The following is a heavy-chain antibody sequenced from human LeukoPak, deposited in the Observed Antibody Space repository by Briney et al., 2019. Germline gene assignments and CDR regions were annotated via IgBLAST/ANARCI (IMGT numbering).Heavy chain of an antibody. Sequence: ASVKVSCKASGYTFTSYYMHWVRQAPGQGLEWMGIINPSGGSTSYAQKLQGRVTMTTDTSTSTAYMELRSLRSDDTAVYYCATPKLYYDSSSYYYYGMDVWGQGTTVTVSS. CDR2: INPSGGST. CDR1: GYTFTSYY. J-gene: IGHJ6*02. V-gene: IGHV1-46*01. D-gene: IGHD3-3*01. CDR3: ATPKLYYDSSSYYYYGMDV.